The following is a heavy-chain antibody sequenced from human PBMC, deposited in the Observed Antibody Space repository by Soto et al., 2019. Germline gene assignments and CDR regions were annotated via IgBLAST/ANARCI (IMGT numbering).Heavy chain of an antibody. V-gene: IGHV4-31*03. CDR3: ARDMVVVDGYYYYGMDV. CDR2: IYYSGST. D-gene: IGHD3-22*01. Sequence: SETLSLTCTVSGGSISSGGYYWSWIRQHPGKGLEWIGYIYYSGSTYYNPSLKSRVTISVDTSKNQFSLKLSSVTAADTAVYYCARDMVVVDGYYYYGMDVWGQGTTVTVSS. CDR1: GGSISSGGYY. J-gene: IGHJ6*02.